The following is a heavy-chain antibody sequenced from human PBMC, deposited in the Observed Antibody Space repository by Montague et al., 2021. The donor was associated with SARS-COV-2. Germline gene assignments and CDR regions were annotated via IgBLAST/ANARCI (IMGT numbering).Heavy chain of an antibody. CDR2: IYYSGST. D-gene: IGHD6-13*01. V-gene: IGHV4-39*07. Sequence: SETLSLTCTVSGGSISSSSYYWGWIRRPPGKGLEWIGSIYYSGSTYYNPSLKSRVTISVDTSKNQFSLKLSSVTAADTAVYYCARVRRQQLVRLSGMDVWGQGTTVTVSS. CDR3: ARVRRQQLVRLSGMDV. J-gene: IGHJ6*02. CDR1: GGSISSSSYY.